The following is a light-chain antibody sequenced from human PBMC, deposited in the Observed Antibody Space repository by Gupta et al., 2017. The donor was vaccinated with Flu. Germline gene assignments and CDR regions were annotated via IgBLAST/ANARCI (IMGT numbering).Light chain of an antibody. Sequence: DIVMTQSQAPWVVSLGNRATFHCKSSQSVLYSSNNKNFWTWYQQKTAQPPRMLIYCALTRESGVTDRVSGSGSGIDFTLTISSLQAEDAAVYYCQEYYDLPYTFGQGTKLEIK. CDR3: QEYYDLPYT. V-gene: IGKV4-1*01. J-gene: IGKJ2*01. CDR1: QSVLYSSNNKNF. CDR2: CAL.